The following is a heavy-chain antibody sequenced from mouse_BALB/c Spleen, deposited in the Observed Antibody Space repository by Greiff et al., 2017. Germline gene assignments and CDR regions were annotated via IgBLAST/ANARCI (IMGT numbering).Heavy chain of an antibody. CDR2: IYPGSGST. J-gene: IGHJ1*01. CDR3: TRSLHWYFDV. V-gene: IGHV1S22*01. D-gene: IGHD6-2*01. CDR1: GYTFTSYW. Sequence: LKQPGSELVRPGTSVKLSCKASGYTFTSYWMHWVKQRHGQGLEWIGNIYPGSGSTNYDEKFKSKGTLTVDTSSSTAYMHLSSLTSEDSAVYYCTRSLHWYFDVWGAGTTVTVSS.